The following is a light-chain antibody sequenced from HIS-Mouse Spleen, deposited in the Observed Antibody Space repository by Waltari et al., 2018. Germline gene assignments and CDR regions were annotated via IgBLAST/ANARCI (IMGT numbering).Light chain of an antibody. CDR3: SSYTSSSFNVV. Sequence: QSALTQPASVSGSPGQSITISCTGTSRYVGGYNYVPWYQQHPGQAPKLIIYDVSHRPSGVSNRFSGSKSGNAASLTISGLQAEDEADYYCSSYTSSSFNVVFGGGTKLTVL. V-gene: IGLV2-14*03. J-gene: IGLJ2*01. CDR1: SRYVGGYNY. CDR2: DVS.